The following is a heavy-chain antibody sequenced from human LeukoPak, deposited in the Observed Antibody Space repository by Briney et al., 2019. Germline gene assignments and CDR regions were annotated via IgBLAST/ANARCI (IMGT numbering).Heavy chain of an antibody. CDR2: IKSKTGGGKT. J-gene: IGHJ1*01. V-gene: IGHV3-15*01. CDR1: GFTFSNAW. Sequence: PGGALRLSCAASGFTFSNAWMSWVRQAPGKGLEGVGRIKSKTGGGKTDYAAPVKGRFTISRDDSQNPLYLQMNSLKTEDTAVYYCTTEPDIVVGDEYFQHWGQGTLVTVSS. CDR3: TTEPDIVVGDEYFQH. D-gene: IGHD2-2*01.